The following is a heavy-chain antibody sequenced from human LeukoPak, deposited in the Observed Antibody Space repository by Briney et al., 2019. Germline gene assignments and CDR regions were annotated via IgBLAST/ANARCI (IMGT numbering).Heavy chain of an antibody. CDR2: IYTSGST. D-gene: IGHD3-10*01. J-gene: IGHJ3*02. CDR1: GGSFSGYY. Sequence: SETLSLTCAVHGGSFSGYYWSWIRQPAGKGLEWIGRIYTSGSTNYNPSLKSRVTISVDTSKNQFSLKLSSVTAADTAVYYCARDGGYGSGAFDIWGQGTMVTVSP. CDR3: ARDGGYGSGAFDI. V-gene: IGHV4-4*07.